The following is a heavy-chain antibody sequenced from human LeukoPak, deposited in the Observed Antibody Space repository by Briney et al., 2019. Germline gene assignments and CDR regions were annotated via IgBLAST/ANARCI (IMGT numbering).Heavy chain of an antibody. CDR3: AKGAGVSYFDY. D-gene: IGHD2-8*01. CDR1: GFTFSNYG. Sequence: GGSLRLSCAASGFTFSNYGMDWVRQAPGKGLEWVAVISYDGSNKYYADSVKGRFTISRDNSKNTLYLQMNSLRAEDTGVYYCAKGAGVSYFDYWGQGTLVTVSS. V-gene: IGHV3-30*18. CDR2: ISYDGSNK. J-gene: IGHJ4*02.